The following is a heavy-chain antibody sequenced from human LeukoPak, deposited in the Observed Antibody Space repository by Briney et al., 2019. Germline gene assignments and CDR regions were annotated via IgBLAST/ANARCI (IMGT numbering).Heavy chain of an antibody. CDR3: ARGWTPDY. D-gene: IGHD3/OR15-3a*01. J-gene: IGHJ4*02. CDR2: INHSGST. CDR1: GGSFSGYY. V-gene: IGHV4-34*01. Sequence: SETLSLTCAVYGGSFSGYYWSWIRQPPGKGLEWIGEINHSGSTNYNPSLKSRVTISVDTSKNQFSLKLSSVTAADTAVYYCARGWTPDYWGQETLVTVSS.